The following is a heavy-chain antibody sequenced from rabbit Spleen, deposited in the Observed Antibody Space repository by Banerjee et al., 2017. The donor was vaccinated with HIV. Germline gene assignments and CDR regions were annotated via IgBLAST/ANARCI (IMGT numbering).Heavy chain of an antibody. V-gene: IGHV1S40*01. J-gene: IGHJ4*01. CDR3: ARGYDSSSNSDL. Sequence: QSLEESGGGLVKPGASLTLSCKASGFSFSSGYDMCWVRQAPGKGLEWIGCIATGSGNTYYASWAKGRFTISKTSSTTVTLRMTSLTAADTATYFCARGYDSSSNSDLWGQGTLVTVS. CDR1: GFSFSSGYD. D-gene: IGHD8-1*01. CDR2: IATGSGNT.